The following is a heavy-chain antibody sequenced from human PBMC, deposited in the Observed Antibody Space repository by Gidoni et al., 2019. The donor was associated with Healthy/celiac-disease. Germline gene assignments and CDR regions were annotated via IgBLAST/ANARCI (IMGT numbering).Heavy chain of an antibody. J-gene: IGHJ5*02. V-gene: IGHV3-23*01. D-gene: IGHD1-1*01. CDR3: ATPLEPNHDP. Sequence: FTISRDNSKNTLYLQMNSLRAEDTAVYYCATPLEPNHDPWGQGTLVTVSS.